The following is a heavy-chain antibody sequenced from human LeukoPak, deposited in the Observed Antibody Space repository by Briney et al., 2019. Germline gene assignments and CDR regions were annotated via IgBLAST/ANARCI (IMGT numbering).Heavy chain of an antibody. V-gene: IGHV3-53*01. Sequence: GGSLRLSCAASGFTVSSNYMSWVRQAPGKGLEWVSVIYSGGSTYYADSVKGRFTISRDNSKNTLYLQMNSLRAEDTAVYYCERGPSCSGGICYSTNAFDISGQGTMVTVSS. CDR1: GFTVSSNY. D-gene: IGHD2-15*01. CDR3: ERGPSCSGGICYSTNAFDI. J-gene: IGHJ3*02. CDR2: IYSGGST.